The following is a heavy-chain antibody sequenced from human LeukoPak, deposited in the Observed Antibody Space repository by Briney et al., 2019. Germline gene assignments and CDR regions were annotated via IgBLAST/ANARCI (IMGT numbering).Heavy chain of an antibody. J-gene: IGHJ6*03. V-gene: IGHV3-21*01. CDR2: ISSSSSYI. CDR1: GFTFSSYS. CDR3: ARDLPPFNYYYMDV. Sequence: PGGSLRLSCAASGFTFSSYSMNWVRQAPGKGLEWVSSISSSSSYIYYADSVKGRFTISRDNAKNSLYLQMNSLRAEDTAVYYCARDLPPFNYYYMDVWGKGTTVTVSS.